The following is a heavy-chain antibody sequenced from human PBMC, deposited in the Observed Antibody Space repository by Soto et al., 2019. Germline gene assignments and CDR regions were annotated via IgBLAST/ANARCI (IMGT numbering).Heavy chain of an antibody. Sequence: SETLSLTCAVSGGSISSGGYSWSWIRQPPGKGLEWIGYIHYSGSTNYNPPLKSRVTTLVDTSKNQFSLKLNSMTAADTAVYYCARGQWLEHDAFDIWGQGTMVTVSS. CDR1: GGSISSGGYS. D-gene: IGHD6-19*01. CDR2: IHYSGST. CDR3: ARGQWLEHDAFDI. V-gene: IGHV4-61*08. J-gene: IGHJ3*02.